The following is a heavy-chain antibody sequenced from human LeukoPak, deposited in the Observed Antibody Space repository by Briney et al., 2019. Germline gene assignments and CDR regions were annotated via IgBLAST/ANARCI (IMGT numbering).Heavy chain of an antibody. V-gene: IGHV3-30-3*01. D-gene: IGHD3-3*01. CDR3: ARDLDGDGAYDY. CDR2: ISYDGSNK. CDR1: GFTFSSYA. J-gene: IGHJ4*02. Sequence: PGGSLRLSCAASGFTFSSYAMHWVRQAPGKGLEWVAVISYDGSNKYYADSVKGRFTISRDNSKNTLYLQMNSLRAEDTAVYYCARDLDGDGAYDYWGQGTLVTVSS.